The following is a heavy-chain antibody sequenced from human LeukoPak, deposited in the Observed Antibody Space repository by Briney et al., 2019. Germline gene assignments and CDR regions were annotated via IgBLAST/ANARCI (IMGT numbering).Heavy chain of an antibody. J-gene: IGHJ4*02. CDR2: INHSGST. V-gene: IGHV4-34*01. CDR3: ARRVYYYDSSGYYFDY. D-gene: IGHD3-22*01. Sequence: PSETLSLTCAVYGGSFSGYYWSWIRQPPGKGLEWIGEINHSGSTNYNPSLKSRVTISVDTSKNQFSLKLSSVTAADTAVYYCARRVYYYDSSGYYFDYWGQGTLVTVSS. CDR1: GGSFSGYY.